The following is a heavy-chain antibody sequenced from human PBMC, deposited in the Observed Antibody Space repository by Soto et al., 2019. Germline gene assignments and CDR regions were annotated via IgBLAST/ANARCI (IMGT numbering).Heavy chain of an antibody. CDR3: TTEIPRLIGTPTLGPYYYSVLDF. D-gene: IGHD3-16*01. CDR1: GFTFGDYA. CDR2: IRSKAYGETT. V-gene: IGHV3-49*04. Sequence: AGGSLRLSCTASGFTFGDYAMSWVRQAPGKGLEWVGFIRSKAYGETTEYAASVKGRFTISRDDSRSIAYLQMNSLKTEDTAVKYFTTEIPRLIGTPTLGPYYYSVLDFWGQGPSFAASS. J-gene: IGHJ6*02.